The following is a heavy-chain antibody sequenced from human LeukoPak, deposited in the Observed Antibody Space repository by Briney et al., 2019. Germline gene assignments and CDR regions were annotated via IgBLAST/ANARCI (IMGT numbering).Heavy chain of an antibody. CDR3: ASSVVGATTPPPNFDY. V-gene: IGHV3-23*01. Sequence: PGGSLRLSCAASGFTFSSYAMSWVRQAPGKGLEWVSAISGSGGSTYYADSVKGRFTISRDNSKNTLYLQMNSLRAEDTAVYYCASSVVGATTPPPNFDYWGQGTLVTVSS. D-gene: IGHD1-26*01. CDR1: GFTFSSYA. J-gene: IGHJ4*02. CDR2: ISGSGGST.